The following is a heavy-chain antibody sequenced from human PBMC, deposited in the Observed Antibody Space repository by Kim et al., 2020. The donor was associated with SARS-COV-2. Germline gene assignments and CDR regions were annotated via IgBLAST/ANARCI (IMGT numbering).Heavy chain of an antibody. CDR3: ASGGDYGDYPTFDY. D-gene: IGHD4-17*01. CDR2: ISYDGSNK. CDR1: GFTFSSYA. Sequence: GGSLRLSCAASGFTFSSYAMHWVRQAPGKGLEWVAVISYDGSNKYYADSVKGRFTISRDNSKNTLYLQMNSLRAEDTAVYYCASGGDYGDYPTFDYWCQG. J-gene: IGHJ4*02. V-gene: IGHV3-30-3*01.